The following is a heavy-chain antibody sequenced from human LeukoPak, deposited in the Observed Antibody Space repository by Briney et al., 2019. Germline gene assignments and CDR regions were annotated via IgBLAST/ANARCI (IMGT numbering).Heavy chain of an antibody. CDR2: FSASSTST. Sequence: GGSLRLSCAASGFDFSSYGMSWVRQSPGQGLEWVSTFSASSTSTYYADSVKGRFTISRDNSKNTLYLQMNSLRDEATAVYYCAKGDTYYDLLTCFDFWGPGTLVTVSS. V-gene: IGHV3-23*01. CDR1: GFDFSSYG. J-gene: IGHJ4*02. D-gene: IGHD3-9*01. CDR3: AKGDTYYDLLTCFDF.